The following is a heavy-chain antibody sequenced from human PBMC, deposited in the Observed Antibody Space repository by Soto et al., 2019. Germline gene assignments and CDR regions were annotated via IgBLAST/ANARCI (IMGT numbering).Heavy chain of an antibody. J-gene: IGHJ4*02. V-gene: IGHV2-5*02. D-gene: IGHD4-17*01. Sequence: GSGPTLVNPTQTLTLACTFSGFSLSTSGVGVGWIRQPPGKALEWLALIYWDDDKRYSPSLKSRLTITKDTSKNQVVLTMTNMDPVDTATYYCARWLDTTTVTTGSFDYWGQGTLVTVSS. CDR3: ARWLDTTTVTTGSFDY. CDR2: IYWDDDK. CDR1: GFSLSTSGVG.